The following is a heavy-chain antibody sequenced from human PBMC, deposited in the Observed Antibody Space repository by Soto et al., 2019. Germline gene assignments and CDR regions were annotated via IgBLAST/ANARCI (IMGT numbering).Heavy chain of an antibody. D-gene: IGHD4-17*01. CDR3: ARGLRWLTFDNYYYGMDV. CDR1: GFTFSSYW. J-gene: IGHJ6*02. V-gene: IGHV3-7*01. Sequence: PGGSLRLSCAASGFTFSSYWMSWVRQAPGKGLEWEANIKQDGSEKYYVDSVKGRFTISRDNAKNSLYLQMNSLRAEDTAVYYCARGLRWLTFDNYYYGMDVWGQGTTVTVSS. CDR2: IKQDGSEK.